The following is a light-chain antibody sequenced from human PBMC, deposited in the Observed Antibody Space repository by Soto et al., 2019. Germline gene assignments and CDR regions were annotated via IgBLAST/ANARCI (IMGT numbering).Light chain of an antibody. J-gene: IGKJ1*01. CDR2: GAS. V-gene: IGKV3-20*01. CDR1: QTVSSN. Sequence: EIVLTQSPGTLSLTSGERATLSCRASQTVSSNLAWYQQKPGQAPRLLIYGASTRATGIPGRFSGSGSGTDFTLTISSLEPEDFAVYYCQQYGSSGTFGQGTKVDIK. CDR3: QQYGSSGT.